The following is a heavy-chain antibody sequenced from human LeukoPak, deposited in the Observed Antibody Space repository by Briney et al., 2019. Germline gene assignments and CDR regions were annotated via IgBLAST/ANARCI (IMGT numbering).Heavy chain of an antibody. CDR3: ARLVHTMIVGALGDY. Sequence: GGSLRLSCAASGFTFSSYSMNWVRQAPGKGLEWVSYISSSSSTIYYADSVKGRFTISRDNAKNSLYLQMNSLRAEDTAVYYCARLVHTMIVGALGDYWGQGTLVTVSS. V-gene: IGHV3-48*04. CDR2: ISSSSSTI. D-gene: IGHD3-22*01. CDR1: GFTFSSYS. J-gene: IGHJ4*02.